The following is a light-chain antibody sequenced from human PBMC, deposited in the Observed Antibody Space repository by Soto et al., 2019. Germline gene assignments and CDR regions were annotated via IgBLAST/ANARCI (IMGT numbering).Light chain of an antibody. CDR1: SSDVGAYSY. Sequence: QSALTQPPSASGSPGQSVTISCTGTSSDVGAYSYVSWYQKYPGKAPKLMIYEVNKRPSGVPDRFSGSKSGKTASLTVSGLQPEDEADYYCISYAGSNIWVFGGGTKLTVL. V-gene: IGLV2-8*01. CDR3: ISYAGSNIWV. J-gene: IGLJ3*02. CDR2: EVN.